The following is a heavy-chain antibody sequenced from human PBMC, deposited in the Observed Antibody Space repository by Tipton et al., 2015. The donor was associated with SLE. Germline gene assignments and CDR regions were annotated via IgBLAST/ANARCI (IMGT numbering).Heavy chain of an antibody. CDR1: EFTFSSYT. J-gene: IGHJ4*02. D-gene: IGHD3-10*01. Sequence: SLRLSCVGSEFTFSSYTMNWVRQAPGKGLEWVSSISRSSSYIFYADSVRGRFTISRDDARNSVFLQMNSLRADDTAVYYCAGTPWLVRFEYWGQGTLVNVSP. V-gene: IGHV3-21*03. CDR3: AGTPWLVRFEY. CDR2: ISRSSSYI.